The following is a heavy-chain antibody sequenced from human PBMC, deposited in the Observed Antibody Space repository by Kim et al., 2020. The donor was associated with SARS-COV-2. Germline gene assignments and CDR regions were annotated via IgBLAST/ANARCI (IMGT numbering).Heavy chain of an antibody. CDR3: AKNMVAAGTGYYYGMDV. Sequence: GGSLRLSCAASGFTFSSYGMHWVRQAPGKGLEWVAVISYDGSNKYYADSVKGRFTISRDNSKNTLYLQMNSLRAEDTAVYYCAKNMVAAGTGYYYGMDVWGQGTTVTVSS. CDR2: ISYDGSNK. D-gene: IGHD6-13*01. J-gene: IGHJ6*02. CDR1: GFTFSSYG. V-gene: IGHV3-30*18.